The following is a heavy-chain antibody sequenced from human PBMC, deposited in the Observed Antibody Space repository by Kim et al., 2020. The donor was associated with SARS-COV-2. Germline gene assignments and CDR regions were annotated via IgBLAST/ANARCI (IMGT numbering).Heavy chain of an antibody. CDR3: AKDLQIDYSNSKNYYYYMDV. Sequence: GGSLRLSCAASGFTFSSYAMSWVRQAPGKGLEWVSAISGSGGSTYYADSVKGRFTISRDNSKNTLYLQMNSLRAEDTAVYYCAKDLQIDYSNSKNYYYYMDVWGKGTTVTVSS. D-gene: IGHD4-4*01. CDR1: GFTFSSYA. CDR2: ISGSGGST. V-gene: IGHV3-23*01. J-gene: IGHJ6*03.